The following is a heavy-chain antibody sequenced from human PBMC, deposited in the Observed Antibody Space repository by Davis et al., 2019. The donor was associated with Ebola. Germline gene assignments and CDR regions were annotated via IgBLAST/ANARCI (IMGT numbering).Heavy chain of an antibody. J-gene: IGHJ6*02. CDR1: GWSFSGYY. CDR2: INHSGST. D-gene: IGHD6-13*01. V-gene: IGHV4-34*01. CDR3: ARGYSSSWLVYYYYGMDV. Sequence: MPSETLSLTCAVYGWSFSGYYWSWIRQPPGKGLEWIGEINHSGSTNYNPSLKSRVTISVDTSKNQFSLKLSSVTAADTAVYYCARGYSSSWLVYYYYGMDVWGQGTTVTVSS.